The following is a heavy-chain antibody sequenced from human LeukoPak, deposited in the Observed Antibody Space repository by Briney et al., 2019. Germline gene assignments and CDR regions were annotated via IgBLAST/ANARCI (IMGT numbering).Heavy chain of an antibody. CDR1: GYTFSNFG. D-gene: IGHD2-2*01. J-gene: IGHJ4*02. V-gene: IGHV1-18*01. CDR2: ISGNNDNP. CDR3: ARDGTSTDDY. Sequence: ASVRVSCKTSGYTFSNFGINWVRQAPGQGLEWMGWISGNNDNPNYGQKFQGRFTVTTDSSASTAYMELRNLTFDDTAVYYCARDGTSTDDYWGQGTLVTVSS.